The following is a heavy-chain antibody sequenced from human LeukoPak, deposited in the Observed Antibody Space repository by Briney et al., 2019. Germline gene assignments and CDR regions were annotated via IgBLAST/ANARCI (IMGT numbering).Heavy chain of an antibody. D-gene: IGHD3-22*01. CDR3: ARVLNASGSGYRSLNAFDI. CDR2: IYYSGST. V-gene: IGHV4-31*03. Sequence: PSQTLSLTCTVSGGSISSGGYYWSWIRQHPGKGLEWIGYIYYSGSTYYNPSHKSRVTISVDTSKNQFSLKLSSVTAADTAVYYCARVLNASGSGYRSLNAFDIWGQGTMVTVSS. J-gene: IGHJ3*02. CDR1: GGSISSGGYY.